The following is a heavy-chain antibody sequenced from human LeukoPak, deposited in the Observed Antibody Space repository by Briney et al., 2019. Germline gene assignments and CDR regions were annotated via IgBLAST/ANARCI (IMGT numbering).Heavy chain of an antibody. CDR3: ARDRYYYYYMDV. J-gene: IGHJ6*03. V-gene: IGHV3-30*01. Sequence: SLRLSCAASGFTFSSYAMHWVRQAPGKGLEWVAVISYDGSNKYYADSVKGRFTISRDNSKNTLYLQMNSLRAEDTAVYYCARDRYYYYYMDVWGKGTPVTVSS. CDR1: GFTFSSYA. CDR2: ISYDGSNK.